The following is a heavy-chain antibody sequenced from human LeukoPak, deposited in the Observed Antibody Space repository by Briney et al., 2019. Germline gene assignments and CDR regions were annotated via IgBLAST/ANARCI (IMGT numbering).Heavy chain of an antibody. CDR3: AEGYSSSWHQFDY. Sequence: SETLSLTCTVSGAPISSYYWSWIRQPPGKGREWIGRIYYSGSTNYNPSLKSRITISVDTSKNQFSLKVSSVTAADTAVYYCAEGYSSSWHQFDYWSQGTLVTVSS. J-gene: IGHJ4*02. CDR2: IYYSGST. V-gene: IGHV4-59*01. CDR1: GAPISSYY. D-gene: IGHD6-13*01.